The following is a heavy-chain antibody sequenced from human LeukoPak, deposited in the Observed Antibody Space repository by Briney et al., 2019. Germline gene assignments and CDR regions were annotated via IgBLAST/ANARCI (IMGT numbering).Heavy chain of an antibody. CDR2: INHSGST. J-gene: IGHJ5*02. Sequence: PSETLSLTCAVYGGSFSGYYWSWIRQPPGKGLEWIGEINHSGSTNYNPSLKSRVTISVDTSKNQFSLKLSSVTTADTAVYYCARALRATEVTNPAIWFDPWGQGTLVTVSS. CDR3: ARALRATEVTNPAIWFDP. V-gene: IGHV4-34*01. CDR1: GGSFSGYY. D-gene: IGHD4-23*01.